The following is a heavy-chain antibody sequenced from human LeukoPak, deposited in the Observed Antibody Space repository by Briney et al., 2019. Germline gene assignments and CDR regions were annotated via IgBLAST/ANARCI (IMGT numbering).Heavy chain of an antibody. CDR3: ARVGDVGPFDY. V-gene: IGHV3-64*01. J-gene: IGHJ4*02. Sequence: PGGSLRLSCAASGFTFSSYAMHWVRQAPGKGLEYVSAMSSNGGTTDYANSVKGKFTISRDNSKNTLYLQMGSLRAEDMAVYYCARVGDVGPFDYWGQGTLVTVSS. D-gene: IGHD1-26*01. CDR1: GFTFSSYA. CDR2: MSSNGGTT.